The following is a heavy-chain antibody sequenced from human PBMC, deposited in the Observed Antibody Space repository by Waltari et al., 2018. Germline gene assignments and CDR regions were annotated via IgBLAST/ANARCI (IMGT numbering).Heavy chain of an antibody. V-gene: IGHV4-39*01. CDR1: GGSISSSSYY. J-gene: IGHJ3*02. D-gene: IGHD1-26*01. Sequence: QLQLQESGPGLVKPSETLSLTCTVSGGSISSSSYYWGWIRQPPGKGMEWIGCIYYSGGTYYNPSLKSRVTISVDTSTNQFSLKLSSGTAADTAGYYCARRSLGDAFDIWGQGTMVTVSS. CDR2: IYYSGGT. CDR3: ARRSLGDAFDI.